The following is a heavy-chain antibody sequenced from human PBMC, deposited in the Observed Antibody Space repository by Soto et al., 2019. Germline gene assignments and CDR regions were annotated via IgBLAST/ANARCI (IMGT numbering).Heavy chain of an antibody. Sequence: QITLKESGPTLVKPTQTLTLTCTFSGFSLSTSGVGVGWIRQPPGKALEWLALTYWDDDKRYSPSLKSRLTITKDTSKNQVVLTMTNMDPVDTATYYCAHRRSYYDSSGYYYALGQNWFDPWGQGTLVTVSS. CDR3: AHRRSYYDSSGYYYALGQNWFDP. V-gene: IGHV2-5*02. D-gene: IGHD3-22*01. J-gene: IGHJ5*02. CDR2: TYWDDDK. CDR1: GFSLSTSGVG.